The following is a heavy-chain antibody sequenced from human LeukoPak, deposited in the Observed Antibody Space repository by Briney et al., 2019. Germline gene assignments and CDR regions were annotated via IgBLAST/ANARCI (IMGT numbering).Heavy chain of an antibody. J-gene: IGHJ4*02. Sequence: GGSLRLSCSASGFSFSSYSMGWVRQAPGKGLEWAAYISSNGDVTHYADSVKGRFTISRDNAKNLLYLQMNSLRAEDTAVYYCARLFGSDGYWGQGTLVTVSS. CDR1: GFSFSSYS. CDR3: ARLFGSDGY. CDR2: ISSNGDVT. D-gene: IGHD2-21*01. V-gene: IGHV3-48*01.